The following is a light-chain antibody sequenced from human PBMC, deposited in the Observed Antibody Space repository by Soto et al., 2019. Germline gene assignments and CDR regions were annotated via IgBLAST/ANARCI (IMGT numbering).Light chain of an antibody. CDR2: GAS. CDR3: QQYNNWPYT. CDR1: QSVNSN. V-gene: IGKV3-15*01. Sequence: EIVMTQSPATLSVSPGERAALSCRASQSVNSNFAWYQQKPGQAPRLLIYGASTRATDILARFSGSGSGTEFTLTISSLQSEDFAVYYCQQYNNWPYTFGQGTKLEIK. J-gene: IGKJ2*01.